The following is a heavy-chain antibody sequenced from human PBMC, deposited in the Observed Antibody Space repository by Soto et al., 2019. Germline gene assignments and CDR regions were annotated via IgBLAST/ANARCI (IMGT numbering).Heavy chain of an antibody. CDR1: GGSFSGYQ. CDR3: ARGLILWFGELSRRGGYYYYMDV. D-gene: IGHD3-10*01. Sequence: QVQLQQWGAGLLKPSETLSLTCAVYGGSFSGYQWTWIRQTPGKGLEWIGEINDTGNINYNPSLKSRVTICVDTPKTQISLKLTSVTAADTAVYYCARGLILWFGELSRRGGYYYYMDVWGKGTTVTVSS. V-gene: IGHV4-34*01. CDR2: INDTGNI. J-gene: IGHJ6*03.